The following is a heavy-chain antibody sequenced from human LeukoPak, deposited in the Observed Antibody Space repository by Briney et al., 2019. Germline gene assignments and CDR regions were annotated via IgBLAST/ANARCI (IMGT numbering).Heavy chain of an antibody. CDR3: ASSHFDSSGYYAGGDGYYFDY. J-gene: IGHJ4*02. CDR2: INHSGST. V-gene: IGHV4-34*01. D-gene: IGHD3-22*01. Sequence: TSETLSLTCAVYGGSFSGYYWSWIRQPPGKGLEWIGEINHSGSTNYNPSLKSRVTMSVDTSKNQFSLKLSPVTAADTAVYYCASSHFDSSGYYAGGDGYYFDYWGQGTLVTVSS. CDR1: GGSFSGYY.